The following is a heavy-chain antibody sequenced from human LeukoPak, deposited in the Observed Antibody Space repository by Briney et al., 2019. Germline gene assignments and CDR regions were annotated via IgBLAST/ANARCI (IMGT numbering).Heavy chain of an antibody. J-gene: IGHJ3*02. CDR3: ARAIYGATLFDI. CDR2: IYHSGST. Sequence: PSETLSLTCTVSGDSISSGGWYWSRLRQPPGQGLEWIGYIYHSGSTSYNPSLKSRLTISVDRSRNQFSLNLASMTAADTAIYYCARAIYGATLFDIWGQGTMVTVSS. V-gene: IGHV4-30-2*01. D-gene: IGHD4-17*01. CDR1: GDSISSGGWY.